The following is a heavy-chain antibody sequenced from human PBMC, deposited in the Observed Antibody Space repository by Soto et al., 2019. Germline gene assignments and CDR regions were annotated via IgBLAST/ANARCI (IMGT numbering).Heavy chain of an antibody. J-gene: IGHJ4*02. V-gene: IGHV1-69*02. D-gene: IGHD3-10*01. CDR2: INPILSMS. Sequence: QVQVVQSGAEVKKPGSSVRVSCKASGDTFTFYSINWVRQAPGLGLEWMGRINPILSMSNYAQRFQGRVTITANKSTSTAYLELCSLRSEDTAIYYCASSYGSGSRAFDYWGQGALVTVSS. CDR3: ASSYGSGSRAFDY. CDR1: GDTFTFYS.